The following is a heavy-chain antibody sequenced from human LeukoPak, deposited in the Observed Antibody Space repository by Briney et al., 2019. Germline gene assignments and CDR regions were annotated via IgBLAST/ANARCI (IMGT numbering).Heavy chain of an antibody. V-gene: IGHV3-69-1*01. CDR1: GFPFSDYY. D-gene: IGHD2-15*01. CDR2: ISSSSTI. CDR3: ARDRPRVVVVAATPLLGYFDY. J-gene: IGHJ4*02. Sequence: GGSLELSCAASGFPFSDYYMDWVRQAPGKGLEWVSSISSSSTIYYADSVKGRFTISRDNAKNSLYLQMNSLRAEDTAVYYCARDRPRVVVVAATPLLGYFDYWGQGTLVTVSS.